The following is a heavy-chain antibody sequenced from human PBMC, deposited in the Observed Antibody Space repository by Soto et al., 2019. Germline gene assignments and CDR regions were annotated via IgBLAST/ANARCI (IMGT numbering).Heavy chain of an antibody. Sequence: EVQLVESGGGLVQPGGSLKLSCAASGFTVSGSAVHWVRQASGKGLEWVGRIRSKTNSYATAYAASEKGRFTITRDDSKYTAYMQMNSLKTEDTAVYYCTSNLGELSFPPAFDIWGQGTMVHVSS. CDR3: TSNLGELSFPPAFDI. CDR2: IRSKTNSYAT. D-gene: IGHD3-16*02. J-gene: IGHJ3*02. CDR1: GFTVSGSA. V-gene: IGHV3-73*01.